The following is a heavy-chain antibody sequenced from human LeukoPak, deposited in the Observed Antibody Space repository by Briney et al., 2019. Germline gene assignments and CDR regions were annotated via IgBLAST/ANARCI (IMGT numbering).Heavy chain of an antibody. CDR3: ARVVQQWLVRGHYYFDY. Sequence: ASVKVSCKASGYTFTSYGISWVRQAPGQGLEWMGWISAYNGNTNYAQKLQGRVTMTTDTSTSTAYMELRSLRSDDTAVYYCARVVQQWLVRGHYYFDYWGQGTLVTVSS. CDR1: GYTFTSYG. CDR2: ISAYNGNT. D-gene: IGHD6-19*01. J-gene: IGHJ4*02. V-gene: IGHV1-18*01.